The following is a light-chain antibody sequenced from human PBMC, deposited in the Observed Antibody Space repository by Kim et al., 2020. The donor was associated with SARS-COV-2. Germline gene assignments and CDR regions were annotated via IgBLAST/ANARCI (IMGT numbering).Light chain of an antibody. J-gene: IGLJ2*01. V-gene: IGLV3-19*01. CDR3: NCRDSSGNHLV. Sequence: ALVQTVRITCQGDSLRNYYASWYQQKPGQAPVFVIYGENNRPSGIPDRFSGSFSGNTASLTITGAQAEDEADYYCNCRDSSGNHLVFGGGTQLTVL. CDR1: SLRNYY. CDR2: GEN.